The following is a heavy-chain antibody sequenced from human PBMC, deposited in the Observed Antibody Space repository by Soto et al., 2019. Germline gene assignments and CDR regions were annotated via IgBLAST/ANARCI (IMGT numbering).Heavy chain of an antibody. J-gene: IGHJ5*02. CDR3: AHKMGLNNGFGP. V-gene: IGHV2-5*02. D-gene: IGHD2-8*01. CDR1: WMALKTVGRG. CDR2: IYWDDDE. Sequence: SNPKPVEEKQTLTRTCTFTWMALKTVGRGWSSIDQPPGKALEWLALIYWDDDERYSPSLRSRLTVIKDTSKNPVVLIMTNMAPVDTATYYWAHKMGLNNGFGPWGKRTPVSVSS.